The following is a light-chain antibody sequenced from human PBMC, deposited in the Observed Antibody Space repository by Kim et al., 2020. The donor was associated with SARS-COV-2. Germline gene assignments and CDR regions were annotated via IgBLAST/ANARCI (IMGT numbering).Light chain of an antibody. CDR1: QSVRNY. V-gene: IGKV3-11*01. Sequence: LSPGGRGTHSCRASQSVRNYLAWYQQKPGQAPRLLIYDVSNRAIGIPARFSGRGSGTDFTLTISSLEPEDFAVYYCQHRSSWPLTFGGGTKVDIK. CDR3: QHRSSWPLT. CDR2: DVS. J-gene: IGKJ4*01.